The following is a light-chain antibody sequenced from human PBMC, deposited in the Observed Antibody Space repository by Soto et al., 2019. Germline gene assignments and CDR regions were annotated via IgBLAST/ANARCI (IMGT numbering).Light chain of an antibody. CDR2: GNS. Sequence: QPVLTQPPSVSGAPGQSVTISCTGSSSNIGAGYDVHWYQQLPGTAPKLLIYGNSNRPSGVPDRFSGSKSGTSASLAITGLQAEDEADYYCQSYDSTLSGSGFGGGTKLTVL. CDR3: QSYDSTLSGSG. CDR1: SSNIGAGYD. V-gene: IGLV1-40*01. J-gene: IGLJ3*02.